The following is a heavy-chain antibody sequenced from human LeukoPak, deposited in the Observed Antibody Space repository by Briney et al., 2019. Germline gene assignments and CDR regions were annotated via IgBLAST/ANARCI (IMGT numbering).Heavy chain of an antibody. CDR1: GFTFVRYG. V-gene: IGHV3-30*18. D-gene: IGHD3-9*01. CDR3: AKERVDWRYFDY. CDR2: MSFDGSHT. Sequence: GGSLRLSCAASGFTFVRYGMNWVRQAPGKGLEWVAVMSFDGSHTYYADSVKGRFTISRDNSKNTLYLQMNSLRAEDTAVYYCAKERVDWRYFDYWGQGTLVTVSS. J-gene: IGHJ4*02.